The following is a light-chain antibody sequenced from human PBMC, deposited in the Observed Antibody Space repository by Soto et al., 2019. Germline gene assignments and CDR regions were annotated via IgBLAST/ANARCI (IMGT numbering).Light chain of an antibody. CDR3: QQYYDFRT. CDR2: QVS. J-gene: IGKJ1*01. CDR1: QSLVYRDGNTY. Sequence: DVVMTQSPLSLPVSLGQPASISCRSSQSLVYRDGNTYLNWFQQRPGQSPRRLIYQVSNRDSGVPDRFSGSGSRTEFTLTISSLQPDDYGTYYCQQYYDFRTFGQGTKVDIK. V-gene: IGKV2-30*01.